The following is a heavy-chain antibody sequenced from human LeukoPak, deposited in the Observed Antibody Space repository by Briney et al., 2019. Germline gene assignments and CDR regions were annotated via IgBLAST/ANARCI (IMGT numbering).Heavy chain of an antibody. CDR2: ISWNSGSI. CDR1: GFTFDDYA. D-gene: IGHD1-26*01. J-gene: IGHJ4*02. CDR3: AKDTEEVGGSYDY. Sequence: PGGSLRLSCAASGFTFDDYAMHWVRQAPGKGLEWVSGISWNSGSIGYADSVKGRFTISRDNAKNSLCLQMNSLRAEDTASYYCAKDTEEVGGSYDYWGQGTLVTVSS. V-gene: IGHV3-9*01.